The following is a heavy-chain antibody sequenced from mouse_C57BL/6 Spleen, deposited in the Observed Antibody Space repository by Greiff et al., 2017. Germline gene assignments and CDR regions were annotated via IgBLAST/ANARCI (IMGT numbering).Heavy chain of an antibody. J-gene: IGHJ3*01. CDR3: ARGAYGSSYGAWFAY. D-gene: IGHD1-1*01. V-gene: IGHV5-9*01. CDR2: ISGGGGNT. CDR1: GFTFSSYT. Sequence: EVQVVESGGGLVKPGGSLKLSCAASGFTFSSYTMSWVRQTPEKRLEWVATISGGGGNTYYPDSVKGRFTISRDNAKNTLYLQMSSLRSEDTALYDCARGAYGSSYGAWFAYWGQGTLVTVSA.